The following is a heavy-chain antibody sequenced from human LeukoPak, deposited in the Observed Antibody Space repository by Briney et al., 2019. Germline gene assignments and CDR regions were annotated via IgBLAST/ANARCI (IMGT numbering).Heavy chain of an antibody. Sequence: SETLSLTCAVYGGSFSGYYWSWIRQPPGKGLEWIGEINHSGSTNYNPSLKSRVTISVDTSKNQFSLKLSSVTAADTAVYYCARSRVGGPWKYWGQGTLVTVSS. J-gene: IGHJ4*02. CDR2: INHSGST. V-gene: IGHV4-34*01. D-gene: IGHD3-16*01. CDR1: GGSFSGYY. CDR3: ARSRVGGPWKY.